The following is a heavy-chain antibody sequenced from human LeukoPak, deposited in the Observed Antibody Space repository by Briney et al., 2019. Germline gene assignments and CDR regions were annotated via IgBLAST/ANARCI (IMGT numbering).Heavy chain of an antibody. Sequence: GGSLRLSCAASGFSFSSYGMHWVRQAPGKGLEWVAVISYDGSNKYYADSVKGRFTISRDNSKNTLYLQMNSLRAEDTAVYYCARDANPDSSGYYYSDYWGQGTLVTVSS. CDR3: ARDANPDSSGYYYSDY. V-gene: IGHV3-30*03. D-gene: IGHD3-22*01. J-gene: IGHJ4*02. CDR1: GFSFSSYG. CDR2: ISYDGSNK.